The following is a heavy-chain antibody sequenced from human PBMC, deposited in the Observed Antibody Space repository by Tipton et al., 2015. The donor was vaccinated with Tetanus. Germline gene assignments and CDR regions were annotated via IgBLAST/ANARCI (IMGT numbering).Heavy chain of an antibody. V-gene: IGHV3-53*01. CDR1: GFTVSSNY. CDR3: ARGLSNYYDSSGYYYDAFDI. Sequence: SLRLSCAASGFTVSSNYMSWVRQAPGKGLEWVSVIYSGGSTYYADSVKGRFTISRDNSKNTLYLQMNSLRAEDTAVYYCARGLSNYYDSSGYYYDAFDIWGQGTMVTVSS. D-gene: IGHD3-22*01. J-gene: IGHJ3*02. CDR2: IYSGGST.